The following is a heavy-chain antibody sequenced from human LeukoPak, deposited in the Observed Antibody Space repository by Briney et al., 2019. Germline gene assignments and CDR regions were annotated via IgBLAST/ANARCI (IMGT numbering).Heavy chain of an antibody. V-gene: IGHV4-31*03. D-gene: IGHD2-15*01. Sequence: TPSQTLSLTCTVSSGSNSSGGYYWSWIRQYPGKGLEWIGYIYYSGSTYYNPSLKSRVTISVDTSKNQFSLKLSSVTAADTAVYYCAASGRRLSLDCWGQGTLVTVSS. CDR1: SGSNSSGGYY. CDR3: AASGRRLSLDC. CDR2: IYYSGST. J-gene: IGHJ4*02.